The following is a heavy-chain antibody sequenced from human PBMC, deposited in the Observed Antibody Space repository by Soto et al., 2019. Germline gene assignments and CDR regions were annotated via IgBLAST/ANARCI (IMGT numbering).Heavy chain of an antibody. CDR3: ARRRAAAGSYNWFDP. V-gene: IGHV1-3*01. Sequence: GASWKVSCKASGCSFARYAINWVRQATGQGLEWMGWMNANNGNTKYSQKFQGRVTITRDTSASTAYMELSSLRSEDTAVYYCARRRAAAGSYNWFDPWGQGTLVTVSS. J-gene: IGHJ5*02. CDR1: GCSFARYA. CDR2: MNANNGNT. D-gene: IGHD6-13*01.